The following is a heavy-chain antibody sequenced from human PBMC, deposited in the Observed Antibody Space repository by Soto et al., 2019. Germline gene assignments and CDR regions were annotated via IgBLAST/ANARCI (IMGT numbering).Heavy chain of an antibody. V-gene: IGHV1-69*02. J-gene: IGHJ6*03. CDR1: GGTFSTYT. D-gene: IGHD6-6*01. CDR2: IIPFLGIV. CDR3: ARTRPWYSISAEYYCYMDV. Sequence: QVQLVQSGAEVKKPGSSVTVSCKASGGTFSTYTITWLRQAPGQGLEWMGRIIPFLGIVNYAQRFQGRVTINADNSTSTAYMELSSLRSEDTAVYYCARTRPWYSISAEYYCYMDVWGKGTPVTVSS.